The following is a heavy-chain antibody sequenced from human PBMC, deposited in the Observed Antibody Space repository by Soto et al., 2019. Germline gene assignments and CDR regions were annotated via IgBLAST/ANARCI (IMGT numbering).Heavy chain of an antibody. CDR3: ARAVAGNRDAFDI. Sequence: PSETLSLTCTVSGGSISSYYWSWIRQPPGKGLEWIGYIYYSGSTNYNPSLKSRVTISVDTSKNQFSLKLSSVTAADTAVYYGARAVAGNRDAFDIWGQGTMVTVSS. CDR1: GGSISSYY. V-gene: IGHV4-59*01. J-gene: IGHJ3*02. CDR2: IYYSGST. D-gene: IGHD6-19*01.